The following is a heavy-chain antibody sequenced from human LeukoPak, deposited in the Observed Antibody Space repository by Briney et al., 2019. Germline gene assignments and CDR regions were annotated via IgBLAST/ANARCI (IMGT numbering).Heavy chain of an antibody. CDR2: IKGDGSHT. V-gene: IGHV3-74*01. CDR1: GFTFSSYW. J-gene: IGHJ5*01. Sequence: PGGSLRLSCAASGFTFSSYWMHWIRQAPGKGLVWVSRIKGDGSHTIYADSVKGRFTISRDNAKNTLYLQMKSLRAEDTAVYCVRDWDHFDFDSWGQGTLVTVSS. CDR3: VRDWDHFDFDS. D-gene: IGHD3-9*01.